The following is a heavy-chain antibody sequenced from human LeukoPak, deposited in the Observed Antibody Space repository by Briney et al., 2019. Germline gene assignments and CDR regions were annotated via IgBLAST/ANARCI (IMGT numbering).Heavy chain of an antibody. D-gene: IGHD5-12*01. V-gene: IGHV3-30*18. J-gene: IGHJ4*02. Sequence: PGGSLRLSCAASGFTFSSYSMNWVRQAPGKGLEWVAVISYDGSDKYYADSVKRRFTISRDNSKNTLYLQMNSLRAEDTAVYYCAKDYGSGYDNPPFFDYWGQGTLVTVSS. CDR3: AKDYGSGYDNPPFFDY. CDR2: ISYDGSDK. CDR1: GFTFSSYS.